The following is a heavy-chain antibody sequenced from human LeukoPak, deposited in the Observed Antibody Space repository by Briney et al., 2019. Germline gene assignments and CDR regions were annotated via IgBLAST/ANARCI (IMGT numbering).Heavy chain of an antibody. CDR2: INYSGNT. D-gene: IGHD5/OR15-5a*01. CDR1: GGSISSSFYY. V-gene: IGHV4-39*01. J-gene: IGHJ4*02. Sequence: PSETLSLTCTVSGGSISSSFYYWGWIRQPPGKGLEWIGSINYSGNTYYNPSLKSRVTISVDTSKNQFSLKLSSVTAADTAVYYCAGRRFLRGPDVVNPFDYWGQGTLVTVSS. CDR3: AGRRFLRGPDVVNPFDY.